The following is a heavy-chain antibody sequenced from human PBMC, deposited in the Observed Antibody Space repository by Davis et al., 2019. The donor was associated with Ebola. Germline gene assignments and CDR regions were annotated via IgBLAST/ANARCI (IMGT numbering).Heavy chain of an antibody. CDR2: IYYSGST. CDR1: GGSISSYY. V-gene: IGHV4-59*12. Sequence: MPSETLSLTCTVSGGSISSYYWSWIRQPPGKGLEWLGYIYYSGSTNYNPSLKSRVTISVDTSKNQFSLNLSSVTAADTAIYYCVRGRTWGIPDYWGQGTLVTVSS. D-gene: IGHD7-27*01. J-gene: IGHJ4*02. CDR3: VRGRTWGIPDY.